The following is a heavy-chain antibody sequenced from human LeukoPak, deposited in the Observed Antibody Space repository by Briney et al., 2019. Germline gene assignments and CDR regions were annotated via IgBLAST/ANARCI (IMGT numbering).Heavy chain of an antibody. CDR3: AKSGGRNDFNY. CDR1: GFTFDDYV. Sequence: GGSLRLSCAASGFTFDDYVMHWVRLPPGKGLDWVAFISSGGSETYYADSVKGRFTISRDNSKNTLFLQMNSLRTEDTGVYYCAKSGGRNDFNYWGQGTLVTVSS. V-gene: IGHV3-30*02. J-gene: IGHJ4*02. D-gene: IGHD1-1*01. CDR2: ISSGGSET.